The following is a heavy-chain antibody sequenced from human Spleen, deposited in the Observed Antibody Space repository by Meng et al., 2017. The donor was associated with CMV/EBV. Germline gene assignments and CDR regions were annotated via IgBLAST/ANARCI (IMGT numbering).Heavy chain of an antibody. J-gene: IGHJ6*02. V-gene: IGHV5-51*01. D-gene: IGHD3-9*01. CDR2: IYPGDSDT. CDR1: GYDFSDCW. CDR3: ARQEYYDILTGHLDYGMDV. Sequence: KVSCKGSGYDFSDCWIAWVRQMPGKGLEWMGIIYPGDSDTRYSPSFQGQVTISADKSISTAYLQWSSLKASDTAMYYCARQEYYDILTGHLDYGMDVWGQGTTVTVSS.